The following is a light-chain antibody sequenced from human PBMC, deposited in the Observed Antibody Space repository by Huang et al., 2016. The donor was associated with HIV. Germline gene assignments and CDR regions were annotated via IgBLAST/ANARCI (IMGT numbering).Light chain of an antibody. CDR2: GSS. J-gene: IGKJ4*01. Sequence: IVMTQSPATLSVSPGERVTLSCRANRSVSSNLAWYQQRPGQAPMLLIDGSSTRAPGIPARFSGSGSGTDFSLTISSLQSEDFALYYCHQYNNWLLSFGGGTRVDI. CDR1: RSVSSN. CDR3: HQYNNWLLS. V-gene: IGKV3-15*01.